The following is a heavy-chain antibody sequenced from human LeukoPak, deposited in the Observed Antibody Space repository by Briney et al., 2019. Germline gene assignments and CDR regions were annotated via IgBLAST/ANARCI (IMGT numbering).Heavy chain of an antibody. CDR2: IYSGGST. V-gene: IGHV3-53*01. Sequence: GGSLRLSCAASRFTVSSNYMSWVRQAPGKGLEWVSVIYSGGSTYYADSVKGRFTISRDNSKNTLYLQMNSLRAEDTALYYCARTRRIAVAGTFDYWGQGTLVTVSS. CDR1: RFTVSSNY. J-gene: IGHJ4*02. CDR3: ARTRRIAVAGTFDY. D-gene: IGHD6-19*01.